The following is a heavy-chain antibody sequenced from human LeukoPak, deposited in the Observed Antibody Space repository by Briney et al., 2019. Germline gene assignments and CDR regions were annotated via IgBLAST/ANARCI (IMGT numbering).Heavy chain of an antibody. CDR1: GYSISSGYY. J-gene: IGHJ4*02. D-gene: IGHD4-17*01. Sequence: PLETLSLTCTVSGYSISSGYYWGWIRQPPGKGVEWVGSIYHSGSTYYNSSLKSRVTVSVDTSRNQFSLRLSSVTAADTAVYYCAGYGDYVSFWGQGTLVTASS. CDR2: IYHSGST. V-gene: IGHV4-38-2*02. CDR3: AGYGDYVSF.